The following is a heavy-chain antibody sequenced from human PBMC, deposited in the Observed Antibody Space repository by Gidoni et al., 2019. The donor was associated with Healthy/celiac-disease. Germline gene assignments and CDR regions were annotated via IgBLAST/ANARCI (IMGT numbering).Heavy chain of an antibody. CDR2: IWYDGSNK. V-gene: IGHV3-33*01. CDR3: ARAILGDYGDY. CDR1: GFTFSSYG. Sequence: QVQLVESGGGVVQPGRSLRLSCAASGFTFSSYGMHWVRQAPGKGLEWVAVIWYDGSNKYYADSVKGRFTISRDNSKNTLYLQMNSLRAEDTAVYYCARAILGDYGDYWGQGTLVTVSS. D-gene: IGHD3-16*01. J-gene: IGHJ4*02.